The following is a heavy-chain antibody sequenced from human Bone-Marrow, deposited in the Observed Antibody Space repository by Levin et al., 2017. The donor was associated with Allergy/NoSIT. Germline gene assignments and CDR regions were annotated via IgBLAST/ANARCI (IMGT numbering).Heavy chain of an antibody. CDR2: IYYSGYV. D-gene: IGHD6-19*01. J-gene: IGHJ4*02. V-gene: IGHV4-59*08. CDR1: GGSVRNYY. CDR3: ARHSSGWTGEFDY. Sequence: SQTLSLPCTVSGGSVRNYYWSWIRQPPGKGLEWIGYIYYSGYVSHNPSLKSRVTISVDTSKNQFSLNLSSVTAADTAVYYCARHSSGWTGEFDYWGQGTLVTVSS.